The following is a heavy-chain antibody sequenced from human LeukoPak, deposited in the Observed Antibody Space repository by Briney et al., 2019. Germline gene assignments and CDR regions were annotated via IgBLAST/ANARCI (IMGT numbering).Heavy chain of an antibody. Sequence: SGGSLRLSCAASGFTFDDYAMHWVRQAPGKGLEWVSGISWNSGSIGYADSVKGRFTISRDNAKNSLYLQMSSLGAEDTALYYCAKGPNTASADYWGQGTLVTVSS. CDR3: AKGPNTASADY. D-gene: IGHD6-25*01. CDR2: ISWNSGSI. V-gene: IGHV3-9*01. J-gene: IGHJ4*02. CDR1: GFTFDDYA.